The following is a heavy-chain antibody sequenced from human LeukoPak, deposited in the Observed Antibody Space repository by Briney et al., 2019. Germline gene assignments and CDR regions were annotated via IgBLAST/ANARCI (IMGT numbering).Heavy chain of an antibody. Sequence: GGSLRLSCAATGFTVSSNYMSWVRQAPGKGLEWVSVIYSGGSTYYADSVKGRFTISRDNSKNTLYLQMNSLRAEDTAVYYCAREDYAGWFDPWGQGTLVTVSS. V-gene: IGHV3-66*01. D-gene: IGHD4-17*01. CDR3: AREDYAGWFDP. CDR1: GFTVSSNY. J-gene: IGHJ5*02. CDR2: IYSGGST.